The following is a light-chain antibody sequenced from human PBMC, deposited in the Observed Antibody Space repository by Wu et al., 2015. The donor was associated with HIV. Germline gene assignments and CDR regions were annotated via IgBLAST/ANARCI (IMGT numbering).Light chain of an antibody. CDR2: SAS. V-gene: IGKV3-20*01. CDR3: QHYDRSQWT. CDR1: QSVTSRN. Sequence: EIVLTQSPGTLSLSPGESATLSCRASQSVTSRNLAWYQQTPGQPPRLLIFSASIRATGIPDRFSGSGSGTDFTLTISRLEPEDFAVYYCQHYDRSQWTFGQGTQVEIK. J-gene: IGKJ1*01.